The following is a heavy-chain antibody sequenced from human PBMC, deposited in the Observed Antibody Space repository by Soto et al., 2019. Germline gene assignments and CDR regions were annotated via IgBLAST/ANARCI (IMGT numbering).Heavy chain of an antibody. J-gene: IGHJ3*02. CDR1: GFTFSSYG. CDR2: IWYDASNK. Sequence: QVQLVASGGGVVQPGRSLRLSCAASGFTFSSYGMHWVRQAPGKGLEWVAVIWYDASNKYYADSVKGRFTISRDNSKNTLYLQMNSLRGDDTAVYYCATLASKNGFDIWGQGTMVTVSS. D-gene: IGHD6-19*01. V-gene: IGHV3-33*01. CDR3: ATLASKNGFDI.